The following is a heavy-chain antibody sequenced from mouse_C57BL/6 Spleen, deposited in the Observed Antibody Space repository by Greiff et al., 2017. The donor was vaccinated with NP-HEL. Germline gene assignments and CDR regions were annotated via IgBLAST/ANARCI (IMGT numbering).Heavy chain of an antibody. V-gene: IGHV5-9*01. CDR3: ARLQLGLYYFDY. J-gene: IGHJ2*01. D-gene: IGHD4-1*02. CDR2: ISGGGGNT. Sequence: EVQLVESGGGLVKPGGSLKLSCAASGFTFSSYTMSWVRQTPEKRLEWVATISGGGGNTYYPDSVKGRFTISSDNAKNTLYLQMSSLRSEDTALYYCARLQLGLYYFDYWDQGTTLTVSS. CDR1: GFTFSSYT.